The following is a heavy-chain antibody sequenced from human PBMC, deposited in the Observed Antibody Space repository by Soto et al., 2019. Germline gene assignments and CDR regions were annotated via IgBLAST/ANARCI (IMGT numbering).Heavy chain of an antibody. D-gene: IGHD4-17*01. CDR3: ARGRGGSYGGNSANFDV. CDR2: VWYDGSKE. J-gene: IGHJ3*01. Sequence: QVQLVESGGGVVQPGRSLRLSCAASGFTFSGYGMHWVRQAPCKGLEWVAVVWYDGSKEYYADSVKGRFAISRDNSLNTLYLQINSLRAEHTAVYYCARGRGGSYGGNSANFDVWGQGTMVTVSS. CDR1: GFTFSGYG. V-gene: IGHV3-33*01.